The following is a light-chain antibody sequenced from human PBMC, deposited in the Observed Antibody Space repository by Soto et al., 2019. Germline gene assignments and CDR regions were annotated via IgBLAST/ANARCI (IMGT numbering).Light chain of an antibody. CDR2: EVT. Sequence: QSALTQPPSASGSLGQSVTISCTGTSSDVGGYNYVSWHQQHPGKAPKLMIYEVTKRPSGVPDRFSGSKSGNTSSRTVFGLPAEDEADYDCRSFAGGGIPVLFRGGTKVTVL. J-gene: IGLJ2*01. CDR3: RSFAGGGIPVL. CDR1: SSDVGGYNY. V-gene: IGLV2-8*01.